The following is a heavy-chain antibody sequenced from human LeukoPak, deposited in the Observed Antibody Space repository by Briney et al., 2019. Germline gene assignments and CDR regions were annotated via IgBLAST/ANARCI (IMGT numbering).Heavy chain of an antibody. Sequence: PGGSLRLSCAASGFTLSSYEVNWVRQAPWKGLEWVSYISTSGSTKYYADSVKGRFTISRDNAENSLYLQMNSLRAEDTAVYYCARRYCSSTSCTLDYWGQGTLVTVSS. CDR3: ARRYCSSTSCTLDY. V-gene: IGHV3-48*03. CDR1: GFTLSSYE. CDR2: ISTSGSTK. J-gene: IGHJ4*02. D-gene: IGHD2-2*01.